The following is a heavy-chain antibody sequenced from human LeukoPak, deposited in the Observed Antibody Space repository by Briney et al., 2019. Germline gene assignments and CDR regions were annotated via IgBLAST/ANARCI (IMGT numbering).Heavy chain of an antibody. CDR2: IYYSGST. Sequence: SETLSLTCTVSGGSISSSSYYWGWIRQPPGKGLEWIGSIYYSGSTYYNPSLKSRVTISVDTSKNQFSLKLSSVTAADTAVYYCAALDSSGYYSDYWGQGTLVTVPS. J-gene: IGHJ4*02. D-gene: IGHD3-22*01. CDR1: GGSISSSSYY. CDR3: AALDSSGYYSDY. V-gene: IGHV4-39*01.